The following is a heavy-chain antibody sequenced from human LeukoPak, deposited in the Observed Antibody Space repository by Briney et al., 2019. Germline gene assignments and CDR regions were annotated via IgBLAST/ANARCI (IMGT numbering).Heavy chain of an antibody. CDR2: ISPGDSTT. CDR1: GYIFTSYW. J-gene: IGHJ4*02. D-gene: IGHD4-23*01. CDR3: ASLPNSDPPRHPLH. V-gene: IGHV5-51*01. Sequence: GASLKTSCTCSGYIFTSYWIAWVRLMPRKCLEWMRIISPGDSTTSDSQCFQGQDTISADKSISTAYQQCSSLNASDTAMYYCASLPNSDPPRHPLHWGQGTLVTVSS.